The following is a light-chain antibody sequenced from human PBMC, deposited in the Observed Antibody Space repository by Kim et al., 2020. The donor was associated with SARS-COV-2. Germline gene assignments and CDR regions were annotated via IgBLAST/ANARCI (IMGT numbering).Light chain of an antibody. J-gene: IGKJ2*01. CDR1: QSVGSS. CDR2: DAS. V-gene: IGKV3-11*01. Sequence: EIVLTQSPATMSLSPGERATLSCRASQSVGSSFAWYQQKPGQSPRLLIYDASKRATGIPARFSGSGSGTDFTLTISSLEPDDFAAYYCQYSVTCGQRTKLEI. CDR3: QYSVT.